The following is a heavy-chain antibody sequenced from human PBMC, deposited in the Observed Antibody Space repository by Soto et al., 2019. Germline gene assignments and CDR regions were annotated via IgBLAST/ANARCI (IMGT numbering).Heavy chain of an antibody. CDR3: ARDLTQSGDY. CDR1: GFTFSSYS. V-gene: IGHV3-21*01. D-gene: IGHD3-9*01. Sequence: LSLTCAASGFTFSSYSMNWVRQAPGKGLEWVSSISSSSSYIYYADSVKGRFTISRDNAKNSLYLQMNSLRAEDTAVYYCARDLTQSGDYWGQGTLVTVSS. J-gene: IGHJ4*02. CDR2: ISSSSSYI.